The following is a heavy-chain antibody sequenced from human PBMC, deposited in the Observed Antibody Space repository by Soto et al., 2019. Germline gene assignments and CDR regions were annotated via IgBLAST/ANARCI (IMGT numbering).Heavy chain of an antibody. V-gene: IGHV3-23*01. CDR3: AKVWYSSSSAPPVFDY. J-gene: IGHJ4*02. CDR1: GFTFSSYA. CDR2: ISGSGGST. Sequence: GGSLRLSCAASGFTFSSYAMSWVRQAPGKGLEWVSAISGSGGSTYYADSVKGRFTISRDNSKNTLYLQMNSLRAEDTAVYYCAKVWYSSSSAPPVFDYWGQGALVTVSS. D-gene: IGHD6-6*01.